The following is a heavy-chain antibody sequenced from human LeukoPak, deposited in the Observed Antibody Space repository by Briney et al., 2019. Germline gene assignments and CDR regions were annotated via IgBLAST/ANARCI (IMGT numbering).Heavy chain of an antibody. CDR3: ARVLNWFDP. Sequence: GGSLRLSCAASVFTFSSYWMSLVRQAPGKGLEWVANIKQDGSEKYYVDSVKGRFTISRDNAKNSLYLQMNSLRAEDTAVYYCARVLNWFDPWGQGTLVTVSS. J-gene: IGHJ5*02. CDR1: VFTFSSYW. V-gene: IGHV3-7*04. CDR2: IKQDGSEK.